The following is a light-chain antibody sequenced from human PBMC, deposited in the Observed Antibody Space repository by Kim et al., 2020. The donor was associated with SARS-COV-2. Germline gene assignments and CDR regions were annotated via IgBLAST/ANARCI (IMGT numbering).Light chain of an antibody. V-gene: IGKV3-11*01. J-gene: IGKJ2*01. CDR3: QQRSNSYT. CDR1: QSVSSY. Sequence: EIVLTQSPATLSLSPGERATLSCRASQSVSSYLAWYQQKPGQAPRLLIYDASNRATGIPARFSGSGSGTDFTLTISSLEPEDFAVYYCQQRSNSYTFGQWTKLEI. CDR2: DAS.